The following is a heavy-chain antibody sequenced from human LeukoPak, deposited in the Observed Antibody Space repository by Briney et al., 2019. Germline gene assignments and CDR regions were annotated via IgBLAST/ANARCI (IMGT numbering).Heavy chain of an antibody. CDR3: ARFRYSGYDWLDY. J-gene: IGHJ4*02. CDR2: INHSGST. Sequence: SETLSLTCAVYGGSFSGYYWSWIRQPPGKGLEWIGEINHSGSTNYNPSLKSRVTIPVDTSKNQFSLKLSSVTAADTAVYYCARFRYSGYDWLDYWGQGTLVTVSS. CDR1: GGSFSGYY. D-gene: IGHD5-12*01. V-gene: IGHV4-34*01.